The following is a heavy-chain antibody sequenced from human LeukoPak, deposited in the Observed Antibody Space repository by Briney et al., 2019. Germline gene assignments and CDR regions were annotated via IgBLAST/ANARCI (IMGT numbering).Heavy chain of an antibody. V-gene: IGHV3-64D*09. CDR2: ISSDGGRT. CDR3: VKDPSGNYFYFDD. Sequence: GGSLRLSCSDSGFTFSSFAMFWVRQAPGKGLEYVSGISSDGGRTNYADSVKARFTISRDNSKVTLYLQMTSLRPEDTAIYYCVKDPSGNYFYFDDWGRGTLVTVSS. D-gene: IGHD1-26*01. CDR1: GFTFSSFA. J-gene: IGHJ4*02.